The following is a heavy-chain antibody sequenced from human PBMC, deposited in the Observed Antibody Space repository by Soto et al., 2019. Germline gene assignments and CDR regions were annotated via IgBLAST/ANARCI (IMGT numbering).Heavy chain of an antibody. CDR2: LSRGGGST. V-gene: IGHV3-23*01. CDR1: GFTFSSHG. J-gene: IGHJ3*02. CDR3: ARDGQYRTDGFDI. D-gene: IGHD5-12*01. Sequence: EAQLLESGGGSVSPGGSLRLSCAASGFTFSSHGMSWIRQAPGKGVEWISGLSRGGGSTYYVDSVKGRFTISRDNAKNTLDLIMKSLRVEDTALYYCARDGQYRTDGFDIWGQGTMVTVSS.